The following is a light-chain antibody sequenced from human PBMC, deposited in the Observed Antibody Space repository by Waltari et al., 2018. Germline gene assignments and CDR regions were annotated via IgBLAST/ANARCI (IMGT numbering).Light chain of an antibody. CDR3: CSFAGSYTRV. CDR1: SSDVGGYNY. J-gene: IGLJ1*01. V-gene: IGLV2-11*01. CDR2: DVN. Sequence: QSALTQPRSVSGSPGQSVPIPCTGTSSDVGGYNYLSWYQQHPGKAPKLMIYDVNKRPSGVPDRFSGSKSDNTASLTISGLQAEDEADYYCCSFAGSYTRVFGPGTQVTVL.